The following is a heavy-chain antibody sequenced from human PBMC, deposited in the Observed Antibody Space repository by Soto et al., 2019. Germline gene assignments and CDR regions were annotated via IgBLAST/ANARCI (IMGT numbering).Heavy chain of an antibody. Sequence: PSVKVSCKASGYTFNSYAMHWVRQAPGQRLEWMGWINAGNGNTKYSQKFQGRATITRDTSASTAYMELSSLRSEDTAVYYCAREALSGTTGVNAFDIWGQGTMVTVSS. J-gene: IGHJ3*02. CDR3: AREALSGTTGVNAFDI. V-gene: IGHV1-3*01. CDR1: GYTFNSYA. D-gene: IGHD1-7*01. CDR2: INAGNGNT.